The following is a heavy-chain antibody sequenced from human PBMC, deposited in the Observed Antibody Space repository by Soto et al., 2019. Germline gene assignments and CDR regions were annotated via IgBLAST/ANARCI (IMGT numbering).Heavy chain of an antibody. Sequence: SETLSLSCTVSGGSISSGDYYWSWIRQPPGKGLEWIGYIYYSGSTYYNPSLKSRVTISVDTSKNQFSLKLSSVTAADTAVYYCARVPADDAFDIWGQGTMVTVS. CDR3: ARVPADDAFDI. CDR2: IYYSGST. V-gene: IGHV4-30-4*01. D-gene: IGHD2-2*01. CDR1: GGSISSGDYY. J-gene: IGHJ3*02.